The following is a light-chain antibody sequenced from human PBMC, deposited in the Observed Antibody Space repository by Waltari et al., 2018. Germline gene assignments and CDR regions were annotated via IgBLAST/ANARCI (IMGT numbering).Light chain of an antibody. CDR3: CSYAGSSTHVL. V-gene: IGLV2-23*02. Sequence: QSALTQPASVSGSPGQSITISCTGTSSDVGGYTYVSWSQQYPDKAPKLMIYDVSKRPSGVSNRFSGSKSGNTASLTISGLQAEDEADYYCCSYAGSSTHVLFGGGTKLTVL. CDR2: DVS. CDR1: SSDVGGYTY. J-gene: IGLJ2*01.